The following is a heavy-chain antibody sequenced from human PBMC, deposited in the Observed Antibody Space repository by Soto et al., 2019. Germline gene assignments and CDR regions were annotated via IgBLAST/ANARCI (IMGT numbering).Heavy chain of an antibody. CDR3: AKDPCSSWYCKYFEY. Sequence: EVQLLESGGGLVQAGESLRLSCVGSGFSFRTYAMNWVRQSPGKGLEWVSGISAHDGSTLYAGSVRGRFTISRDNSKNTLYLHMNSLRAEDTAVYYCAKDPCSSWYCKYFEYWGQGTQVTVSS. D-gene: IGHD6-13*01. CDR2: ISAHDGST. J-gene: IGHJ4*02. V-gene: IGHV3-23*01. CDR1: GFSFRTYA.